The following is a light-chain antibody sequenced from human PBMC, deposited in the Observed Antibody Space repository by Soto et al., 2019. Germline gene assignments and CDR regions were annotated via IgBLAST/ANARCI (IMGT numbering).Light chain of an antibody. CDR2: GVS. J-gene: IGLJ1*01. CDR1: SSDVGTYTY. V-gene: IGLV2-14*01. Sequence: QSVLTQPASVSGSPGQSITISCTGTSSDVGTYTYVSWYQQHPGKAPKLMIYGVSNRPSGVSNRFSGSKSGNTASLTISGLQAEDEADYYCSSYTGSSSLYVFGTGTKVTV. CDR3: SSYTGSSSLYV.